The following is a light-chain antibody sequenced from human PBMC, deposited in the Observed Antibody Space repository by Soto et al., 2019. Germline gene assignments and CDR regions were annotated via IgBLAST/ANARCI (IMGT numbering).Light chain of an antibody. J-gene: IGKJ4*01. CDR3: KRYNSVLT. CDR1: QDIGNY. Sequence: DIQMTQSPSSLSASVGDRVTITCRASQDIGNYLAWYQQKPGKIPKLLISGASHLHSGVPSRFSGSGSGTDFRLTIDSLQPEDVATYYCKRYNSVLTFGGGTKMEIK. V-gene: IGKV1-27*01. CDR2: GAS.